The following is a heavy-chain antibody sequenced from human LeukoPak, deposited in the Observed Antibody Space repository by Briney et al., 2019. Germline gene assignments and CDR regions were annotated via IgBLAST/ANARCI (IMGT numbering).Heavy chain of an antibody. V-gene: IGHV4-34*01. Sequence: SETLSLTCAVYGGSFSGYYWSWIRQPPGKGLEWIGEINHSGSTNYNPSLKSRVTISVDTSKNQFSLKLSSVTAADTAVYYCARGLSPRINMVRGVRPPFRGVFDSWGQGTLVTVSS. CDR2: INHSGST. J-gene: IGHJ4*02. CDR3: ARGLSPRINMVRGVRPPFRGVFDS. D-gene: IGHD3-10*01. CDR1: GGSFSGYY.